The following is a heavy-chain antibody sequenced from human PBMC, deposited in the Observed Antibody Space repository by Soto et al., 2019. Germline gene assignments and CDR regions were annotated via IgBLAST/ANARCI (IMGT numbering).Heavy chain of an antibody. Sequence: GASVEVSCKASGDTFTSYAMHWVRQATGQRLEWMGWINAGNGNTKYSQKFQGRVTITRDTSASTAYMELSSLRSEDTAVYYCAIQDYYYYYMDVWGKGTTVTVSS. CDR3: AIQDYYYYYMDV. CDR1: GDTFTSYA. V-gene: IGHV1-3*01. J-gene: IGHJ6*03. CDR2: INAGNGNT.